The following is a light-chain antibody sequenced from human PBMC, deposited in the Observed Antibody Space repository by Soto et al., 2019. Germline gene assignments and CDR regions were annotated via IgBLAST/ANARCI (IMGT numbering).Light chain of an antibody. CDR1: SSNIGSNT. V-gene: IGLV1-44*01. CDR2: SNN. CDR3: AAWDDSLNARV. J-gene: IGLJ1*01. Sequence: QSVLTQPPSASGTPGQRVTISCSGSSSNIGSNTVNWYQQLPGTAPNLLIYSNNQRPSGVPDRFSGSKSGTSASLAISGLQSEDEADYYCAAWDDSLNARVFGTGTKLTVL.